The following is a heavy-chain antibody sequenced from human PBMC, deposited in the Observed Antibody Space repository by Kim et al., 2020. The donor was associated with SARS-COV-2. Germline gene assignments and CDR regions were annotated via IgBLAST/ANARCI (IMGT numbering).Heavy chain of an antibody. V-gene: IGHV3-30-3*01. CDR2: ISYDGSNK. CDR1: GFTFSSYA. D-gene: IGHD1-7*01. Sequence: GGSLRLSCAASGFTFSSYAMHWVRQAPGKGLEWVAVISYDGSNKYYADSVKGRFTISRDNSKNTLYLQMNSLRAEDTAVYYCARDLGITGTMWWDYYYYGMDVWGQGTTVTVSS. J-gene: IGHJ6*02. CDR3: ARDLGITGTMWWDYYYYGMDV.